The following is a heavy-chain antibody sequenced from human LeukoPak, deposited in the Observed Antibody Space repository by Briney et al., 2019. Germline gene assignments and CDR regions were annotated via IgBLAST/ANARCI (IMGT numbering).Heavy chain of an antibody. V-gene: IGHV4-61*02. Sequence: PSETLSLTCTVSGGSISSGNYYWSWIRLPAGKGLEWIGRIYASGITNYNPSLKSRVTISVDTSKNQFSLKLSSVTAADTAVYYCASEGYSSSWYFVDYWGQGTLVTVSS. CDR1: GGSISSGNYY. CDR3: ASEGYSSSWYFVDY. D-gene: IGHD6-13*01. J-gene: IGHJ4*02. CDR2: IYASGIT.